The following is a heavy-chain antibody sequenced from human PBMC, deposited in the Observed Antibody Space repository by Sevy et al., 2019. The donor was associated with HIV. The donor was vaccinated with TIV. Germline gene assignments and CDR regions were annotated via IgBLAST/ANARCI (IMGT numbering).Heavy chain of an antibody. V-gene: IGHV3-30-3*01. CDR2: ISYDGNDK. Sequence: GSLRPSCAASGFAFSNYYAMYLVRPAPGQGLKWVAPISYDGNDKYQGDPVKGRFTISKDNFKNTLYLQMNSLTAEDTAVYYCARPRANYVDNYFFYAMDVWGQGTTVTVSS. CDR3: ARPRANYVDNYFFYAMDV. J-gene: IGHJ6*02. CDR1: GFAFSNYYA. D-gene: IGHD4-17*01.